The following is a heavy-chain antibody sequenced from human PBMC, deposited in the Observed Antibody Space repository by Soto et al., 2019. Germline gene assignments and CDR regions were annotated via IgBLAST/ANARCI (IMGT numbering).Heavy chain of an antibody. V-gene: IGHV3-30*19. J-gene: IGHJ3*02. CDR3: TTGCSSNDCYTIFFFYYVTAI. D-gene: IGHD2-2*02. CDR2: ISYDGSKK. CDR1: GYTFSSFV. Sequence: SLTRSCGPSGYTFSSFVMHWARQAPGKGLEWVAVISYDGSKKYYADSVKGRFSISRDNSKNTLYLQMNSLRPEDTAVYYFTTGCSSNDCYTIFFFYYVTAIW.